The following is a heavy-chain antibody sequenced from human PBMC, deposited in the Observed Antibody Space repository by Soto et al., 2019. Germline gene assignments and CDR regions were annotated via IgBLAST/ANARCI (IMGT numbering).Heavy chain of an antibody. CDR2: INHSGST. Sequence: SETLSLTCAVYGGSFSGYYWSWIRQPPGKGLEWIGEINHSGSTNYNPSLKSRVTISVDTSKNQFSLKLSSVTAADTAVYYCARGGGDWLLRTPPNYPFDIWGQGTTVTVSS. CDR3: ARGGGDWLLRTPPNYPFDI. J-gene: IGHJ3*02. D-gene: IGHD3-9*01. V-gene: IGHV4-34*01. CDR1: GGSFSGYY.